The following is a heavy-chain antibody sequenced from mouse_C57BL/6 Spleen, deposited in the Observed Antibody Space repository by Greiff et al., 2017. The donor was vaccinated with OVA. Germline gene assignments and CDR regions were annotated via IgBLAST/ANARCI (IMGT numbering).Heavy chain of an antibody. CDR1: GYTFTDYN. CDR2: INPNNGGT. D-gene: IGHD3-2*02. J-gene: IGHJ3*01. V-gene: IGHV1-18*01. CDR3: ARKRGSGSFAY. Sequence: EVQLQQSGPELVKPGASVKIPCKASGYTFTDYNMDWVKQSHGKSLEWIGDINPNNGGTIYNQKFKGKATLTVDKSSSTAYMELRSLTSEDTAVYYCARKRGSGSFAYWGQGTLVTVSA.